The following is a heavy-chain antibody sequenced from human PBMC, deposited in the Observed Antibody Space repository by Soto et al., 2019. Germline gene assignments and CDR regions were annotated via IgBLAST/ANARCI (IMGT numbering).Heavy chain of an antibody. Sequence: GGSLRLSCAASGLTFRTSAMHWVRRTPGKGLEWVTLISDDGSNTYYADSVKGRFTISRDNSKNTLYLQMNSLRAEDTAVYYCAKPFASGWYGVFDIWGQGTMVTVSS. CDR2: ISDDGSNT. J-gene: IGHJ3*02. V-gene: IGHV3-30-3*02. CDR3: AKPFASGWYGVFDI. CDR1: GLTFRTSA. D-gene: IGHD6-19*01.